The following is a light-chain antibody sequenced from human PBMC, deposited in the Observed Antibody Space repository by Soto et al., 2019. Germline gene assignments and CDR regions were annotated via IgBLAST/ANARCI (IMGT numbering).Light chain of an antibody. CDR3: ATWDDSLNGVV. Sequence: QSVLTQPPSPSGTPGQRVTISCSGSSSNIGSNTVSWYQQLPGTAPKLLIYSNNQRPSGVPDRFSGSKSGTSASLAISGLQSEDEADYYCATWDDSLNGVVFGGGTKVTVL. CDR1: SSNIGSNT. CDR2: SNN. V-gene: IGLV1-44*01. J-gene: IGLJ2*01.